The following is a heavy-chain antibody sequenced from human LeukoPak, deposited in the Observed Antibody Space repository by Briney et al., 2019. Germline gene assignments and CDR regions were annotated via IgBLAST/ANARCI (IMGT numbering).Heavy chain of an antibody. J-gene: IGHJ4*02. Sequence: ASVKVSCKASGGTFSSYTISWVRQAPGQGLEWMGRIIPILGIANYAQKFQGRVTITADKSTSTAYMELSSLRSEDTAVYYCARDLVVVPAAIRLVYEGVFDYWGLGTLVTVSS. D-gene: IGHD2-2*02. CDR3: ARDLVVVPAAIRLVYEGVFDY. CDR2: IIPILGIA. V-gene: IGHV1-69*04. CDR1: GGTFSSYT.